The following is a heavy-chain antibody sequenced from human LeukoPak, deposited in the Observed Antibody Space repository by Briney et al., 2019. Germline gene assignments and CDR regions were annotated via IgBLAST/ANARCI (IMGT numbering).Heavy chain of an antibody. V-gene: IGHV1-69*13. CDR2: IIPIFGTA. Sequence: SVKVSCKASGGTFSSYAISWVRQAPGQGLEWMGGIIPIFGTANYAQKFQGRVTITADESTSTAYMELSSLRSEDTAVYYCARGLEGDYDILTGLDYWGQGTLVTVSS. D-gene: IGHD3-9*01. CDR3: ARGLEGDYDILTGLDY. CDR1: GGTFSSYA. J-gene: IGHJ4*02.